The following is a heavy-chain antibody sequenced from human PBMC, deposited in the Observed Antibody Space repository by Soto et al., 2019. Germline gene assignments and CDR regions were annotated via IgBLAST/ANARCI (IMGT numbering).Heavy chain of an antibody. D-gene: IGHD6-19*01. J-gene: IGHJ4*02. CDR1: GGSVISGSYY. V-gene: IGHV4-61*01. CDR3: ALAGTGATTFDY. Sequence: SETLSLTCTVSGGSVISGSYYWSWIRQPPGKGLELIGYIYYSGSTNYNPSLKSRVTISVDTSKNQFSLELSSVTAADTAVYYCALAGTGATTFDYWCQETLF. CDR2: IYYSGST.